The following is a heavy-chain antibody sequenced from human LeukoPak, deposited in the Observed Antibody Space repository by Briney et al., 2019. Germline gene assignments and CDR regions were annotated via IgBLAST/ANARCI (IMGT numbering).Heavy chain of an antibody. Sequence: GGYLRLSCAVSGLTFSTYWMTWVRQAPGKGLEWVASINQYGSEKYYVDSVKGRYTMSRDNAKDSLYLQMNSLRDEDTAVYYCARSLGDDWGQGTLVTVSS. J-gene: IGHJ4*02. CDR2: INQYGSEK. D-gene: IGHD3-16*01. CDR1: GLTFSTYW. CDR3: ARSLGDD. V-gene: IGHV3-7*01.